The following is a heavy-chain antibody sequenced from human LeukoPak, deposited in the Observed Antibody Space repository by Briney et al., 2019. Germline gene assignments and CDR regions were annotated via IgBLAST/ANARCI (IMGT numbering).Heavy chain of an antibody. CDR3: ARGQESSSGWFEAFDI. Sequence: ASVKVSCKASGYTFTGYYMHWVRQAPGHGLEWMGWINPHSGGTNYAQKFQGRVTMTSATSISTAYMELSRLRSDDTAVYYCARGQESSSGWFEAFDIWGQGTMVTVSS. V-gene: IGHV1-2*02. CDR1: GYTFTGYY. D-gene: IGHD6-19*01. J-gene: IGHJ3*02. CDR2: INPHSGGT.